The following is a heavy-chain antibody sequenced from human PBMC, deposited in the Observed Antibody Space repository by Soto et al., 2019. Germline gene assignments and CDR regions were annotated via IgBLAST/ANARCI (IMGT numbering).Heavy chain of an antibody. V-gene: IGHV4-4*02. Sequence: SETLSLTCAVSGGSISSNNWWTGVRQPPGMALEWIGDVYHSGTTNYNPSLKTRVTMSVDKSKNQFSLKLTSLTVADTAVYYCASFTSNWIDPWGQGTLVTVSS. CDR1: GGSISSNNW. CDR3: ASFTSNWIDP. CDR2: VYHSGTT. J-gene: IGHJ5*02.